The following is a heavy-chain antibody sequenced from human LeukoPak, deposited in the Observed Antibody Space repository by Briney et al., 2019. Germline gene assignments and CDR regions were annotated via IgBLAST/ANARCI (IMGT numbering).Heavy chain of an antibody. Sequence: SVKVSCKASGGTLSSYAISWVRQAPGQGLEWMGGIIPIFGTANYAQKFQGRVTITADKSTSTAYMELSSLRSEDTAVYYCARGIAVAGRGGYNWFDPWGQGTLVTVSS. CDR3: ARGIAVAGRGGYNWFDP. CDR2: IIPIFGTA. D-gene: IGHD6-19*01. CDR1: GGTLSSYA. V-gene: IGHV1-69*06. J-gene: IGHJ5*02.